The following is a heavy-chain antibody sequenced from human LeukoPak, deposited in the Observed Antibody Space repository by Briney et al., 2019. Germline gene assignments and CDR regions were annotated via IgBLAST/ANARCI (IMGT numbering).Heavy chain of an antibody. J-gene: IGHJ3*01. CDR3: ARVGSSTWGALDF. CDR2: IYHSGST. Sequence: SETLSLTCAVSASSISSGYYWAWIRQTPGKGLEWIGSIYHSGSTSYNPSLKSRVTISVDTSKNQFSLKLSSVTAADTAVYYCARVGSSTWGALDFWGQGTMVTVSS. CDR1: ASSISSGYY. V-gene: IGHV4-38-2*01. D-gene: IGHD6-13*01.